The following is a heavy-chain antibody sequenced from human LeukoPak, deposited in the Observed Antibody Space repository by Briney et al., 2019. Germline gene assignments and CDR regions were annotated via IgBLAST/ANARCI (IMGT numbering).Heavy chain of an antibody. D-gene: IGHD1-26*01. CDR2: IYYSGST. V-gene: IGHV4-59*01. J-gene: IGHJ5*02. CDR3: AREGGSYYHWFDP. Sequence: PSETLSLTCTVSGGSISSNYWSWIRQPPGKGLEWVGYIYYSGSTHYNPSLRSRVTIAVDTSKKQFSLNLSSVTAADTAVYYCAREGGSYYHWFDPWGQGTLVTVSS. CDR1: GGSISSNY.